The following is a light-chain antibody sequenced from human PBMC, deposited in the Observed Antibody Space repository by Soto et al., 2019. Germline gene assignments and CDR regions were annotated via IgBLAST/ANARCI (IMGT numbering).Light chain of an antibody. V-gene: IGKV1-12*01. Sequence: DIQMTQSPSSVSASVGDRVTITCRASQAINKYSAWYQQKPGKAPNLLIYTTSSLQSGVPSRFSGSGSGTDFTLTISSLEPEDFATYYCQQGNRFPLTFGGGTKVEIK. CDR2: TTS. J-gene: IGKJ4*01. CDR3: QQGNRFPLT. CDR1: QAINKY.